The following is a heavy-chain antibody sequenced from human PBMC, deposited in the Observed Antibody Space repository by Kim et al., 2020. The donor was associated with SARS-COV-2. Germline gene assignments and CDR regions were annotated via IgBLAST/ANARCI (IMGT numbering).Heavy chain of an antibody. Sequence: SVKVSCKASGGTFTSYAISWVRQAPGQGLEWMGRITPIFGIANYAQKFQGRVTITADKSTSTAYMELSRLRFEDTAVYYCAVIYYHSSGDSIDHWGQGTLVTVSS. J-gene: IGHJ4*02. CDR2: ITPIFGIA. V-gene: IGHV1-69*04. CDR1: GGTFTSYA. D-gene: IGHD3-22*01. CDR3: AVIYYHSSGDSIDH.